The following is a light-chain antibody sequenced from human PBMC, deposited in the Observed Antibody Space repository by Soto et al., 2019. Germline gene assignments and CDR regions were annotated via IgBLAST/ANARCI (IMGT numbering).Light chain of an antibody. Sequence: EIVLTQSPGTLSLSPGERATLSCRASQNIRSNYLAWYQQKPGQAPRLLIYGASSRATGIPDRFSGSGSGTDFTLTISRLEPEDFAVYYCQQYGSSVSFGQGTKVDIK. V-gene: IGKV3-20*01. J-gene: IGKJ1*01. CDR3: QQYGSSVS. CDR2: GAS. CDR1: QNIRSNY.